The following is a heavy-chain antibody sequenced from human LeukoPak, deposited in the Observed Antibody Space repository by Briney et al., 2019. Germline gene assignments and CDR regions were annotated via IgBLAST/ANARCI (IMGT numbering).Heavy chain of an antibody. D-gene: IGHD1-14*01. Sequence: GGSLRLSCAASGFTFSVTGMAWVRQAPGKGLEWVSGISVSGGRTGDEDSVKGRFTISRDNSKNTVYLQMNGLRVEDTAMYFCAKDQIWEPPHYLDYWGQGIPVTVSS. CDR3: AKDQIWEPPHYLDY. CDR2: ISVSGGRT. CDR1: GFTFSVTG. V-gene: IGHV3-23*01. J-gene: IGHJ4*02.